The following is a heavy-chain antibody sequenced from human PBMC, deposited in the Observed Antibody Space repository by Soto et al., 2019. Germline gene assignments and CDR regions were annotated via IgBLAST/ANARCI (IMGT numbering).Heavy chain of an antibody. Sequence: QLHLQESGPGLVKPSETLSLTCPVSGDSISSSSYYWGWIRQPPGKGLEWIGSIYYSGTTYYNPSLKSRVTISVDTSRDRFSLKLSSVTAADTAVYYCARHKAQLLLDSFDYWGQGSLVTVCS. CDR1: GDSISSSSYY. V-gene: IGHV4-39*01. J-gene: IGHJ4*02. D-gene: IGHD2-15*01. CDR2: IYYSGTT. CDR3: ARHKAQLLLDSFDY.